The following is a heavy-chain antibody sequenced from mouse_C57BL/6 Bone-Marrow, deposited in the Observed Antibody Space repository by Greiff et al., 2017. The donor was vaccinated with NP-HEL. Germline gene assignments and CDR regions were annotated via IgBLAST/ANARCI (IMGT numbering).Heavy chain of an antibody. CDR3: AKQSANYYGSSYWYFDV. CDR1: GFSLTSYG. J-gene: IGHJ1*03. CDR2: IWGGGST. V-gene: IGHV2-9*01. D-gene: IGHD1-1*01. Sequence: VQLQQSGPGLVAPSQSLSITCTVSGFSLTSYGVDWVRQPPGQGLEWLGVIWGGGSTTYNSALMSRMSLSKDNSKSQVFLKMNSLQTEDTAMYYCAKQSANYYGSSYWYFDVWGTGTTVTVSS.